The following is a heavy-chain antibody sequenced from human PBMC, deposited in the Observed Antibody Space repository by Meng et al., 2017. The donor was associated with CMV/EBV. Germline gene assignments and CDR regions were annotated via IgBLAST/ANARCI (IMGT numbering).Heavy chain of an antibody. Sequence: GGSLRLSCAGSGFTFSTYEMNWVRQAPGKGLEWLSYISSSGSTIYYADSVKGRFTISRDNAKSSLYLQMNSLRADDTAVYYCARTGGISMIVGGGDYWGQGTLVTVSS. V-gene: IGHV3-48*03. CDR1: GFTFSTYE. CDR2: ISSSGSTI. J-gene: IGHJ4*02. D-gene: IGHD3-22*01. CDR3: ARTGGISMIVGGGDY.